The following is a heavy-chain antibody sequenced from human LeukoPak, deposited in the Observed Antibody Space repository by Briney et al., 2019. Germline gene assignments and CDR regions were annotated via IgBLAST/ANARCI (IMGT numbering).Heavy chain of an antibody. J-gene: IGHJ6*03. V-gene: IGHV3-30*02. Sequence: PGGSLRLSCAASGFTFSNYKMNWVRQAPGKGLEWVAFIRYDGSNKYYADSVKGRFTISRDNSKNTLYLQMNSLRAEDTAVYYCAKDRGIAGTNTDVWGKGTTVTISS. CDR1: GFTFSNYK. CDR3: AKDRGIAGTNTDV. D-gene: IGHD6-13*01. CDR2: IRYDGSNK.